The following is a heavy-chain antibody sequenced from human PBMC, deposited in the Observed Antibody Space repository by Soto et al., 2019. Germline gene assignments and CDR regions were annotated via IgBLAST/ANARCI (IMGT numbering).Heavy chain of an antibody. V-gene: IGHV4-34*01. CDR3: ARGLRRWLQLVSAFDI. D-gene: IGHD5-12*01. Sequence: PSETLSLTCAVYGGCFIGYYWSWIRQPPGKGLEWIGEINHSGSTNYNPSLKSRVTISVDTSKNQFSLKLSSVTAADTAVYYCARGLRRWLQLVSAFDIWGQGTMVTVSS. CDR2: INHSGST. J-gene: IGHJ3*02. CDR1: GGCFIGYY.